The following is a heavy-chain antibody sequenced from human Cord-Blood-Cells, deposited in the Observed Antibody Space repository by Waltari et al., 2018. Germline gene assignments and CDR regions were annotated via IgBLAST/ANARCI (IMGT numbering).Heavy chain of an antibody. CDR3: VRAVSSSWFYYFDY. V-gene: IGHV4-30-2*01. Sequence: QLQLQESGSGLVKPSQTLSLTCAVSGGSISSGGYSWSWIRQPPGKGLEWIGYIYHSGSTYYNPSLKSRVTISVDRSKNQFSLKLSSVTAADTAVYYCVRAVSSSWFYYFDYWGQGTLVTVSS. D-gene: IGHD6-13*01. CDR2: IYHSGST. J-gene: IGHJ4*02. CDR1: GGSISSGGYS.